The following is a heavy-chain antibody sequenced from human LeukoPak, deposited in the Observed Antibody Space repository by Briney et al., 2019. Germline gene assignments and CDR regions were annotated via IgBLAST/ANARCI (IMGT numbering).Heavy chain of an antibody. D-gene: IGHD2-2*01. CDR1: GLTFSSYG. Sequence: PGGSLRLSCAASGLTFSSYGMHWVRQAPGKGLEWVAVISYDGSNKYYADSVKGRFTISRDNSKNTLYLQMNSLRAEDTAVYYCAKLGYCSSTSCYGWDMDVWGKGTTVTVSS. V-gene: IGHV3-30*18. J-gene: IGHJ6*04. CDR2: ISYDGSNK. CDR3: AKLGYCSSTSCYGWDMDV.